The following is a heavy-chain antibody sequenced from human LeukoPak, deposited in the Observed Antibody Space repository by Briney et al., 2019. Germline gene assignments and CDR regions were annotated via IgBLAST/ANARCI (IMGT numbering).Heavy chain of an antibody. CDR2: INHSGST. CDR1: GGSISSGSYY. CDR3: ASLGESDGVVTPYNWFDP. J-gene: IGHJ5*02. Sequence: SETLSLTCTVSGGSISSGSYYWSWIRQPPGKGLEWIGEINHSGSTNYNPSRKSRVTISVDTAKYQFSLKLSSVTAADTAVYYCASLGESDGVVTPYNWFDPWGQGTLVTVSS. V-gene: IGHV4-39*07. D-gene: IGHD3-3*01.